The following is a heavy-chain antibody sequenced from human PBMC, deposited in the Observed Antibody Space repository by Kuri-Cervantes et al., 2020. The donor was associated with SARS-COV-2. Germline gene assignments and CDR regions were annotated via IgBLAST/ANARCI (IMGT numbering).Heavy chain of an antibody. D-gene: IGHD6-19*01. V-gene: IGHV7-4-1*02. Sequence: ASVKVSCKASGGTFSSYAMNWVRQAPGQGLEWMGWTNTNTGNPTYAQGFTGRFVFSLDTSVSTAYLQISSLKAEDTAVYYCARVFAVAGQDFDYWGQGALVTCYS. J-gene: IGHJ4*02. CDR2: TNTNTGNP. CDR3: ARVFAVAGQDFDY. CDR1: GGTFSSYA.